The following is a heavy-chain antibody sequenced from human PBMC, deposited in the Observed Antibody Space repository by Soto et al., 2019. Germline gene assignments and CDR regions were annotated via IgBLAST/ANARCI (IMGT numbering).Heavy chain of an antibody. Sequence: LRLSCAASGFTFSDHYMDWVRQAPGKGLEWVGRTRNKANSYTTEYAASVKGRFTISRDDSKNSLYLQMNSLKTEDTAVYYCARGQQLVPFDYWGQGTLVTVS. J-gene: IGHJ4*02. CDR3: ARGQQLVPFDY. CDR1: GFTFSDHY. V-gene: IGHV3-72*01. CDR2: TRNKANSYTT. D-gene: IGHD6-13*01.